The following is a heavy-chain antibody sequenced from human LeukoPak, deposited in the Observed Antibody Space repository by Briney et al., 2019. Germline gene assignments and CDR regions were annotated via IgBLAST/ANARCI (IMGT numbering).Heavy chain of an antibody. CDR2: IYDSGST. J-gene: IGHJ4*02. Sequence: SETLSLTCTVSGGSITSSSYYWGWIRQPPGKGLEWIGTIYDSGSTYYNPSLKGRVTISVDTSKNQFSLKLSSVTAADTAVYYCARDRGYYDSSGPLYYFDYWGQGTLVTVSS. CDR3: ARDRGYYDSSGPLYYFDY. V-gene: IGHV4-39*02. CDR1: GGSITSSSYY. D-gene: IGHD3-22*01.